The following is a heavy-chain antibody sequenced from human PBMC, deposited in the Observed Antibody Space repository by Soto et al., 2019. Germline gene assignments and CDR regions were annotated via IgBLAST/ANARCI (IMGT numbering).Heavy chain of an antibody. CDR3: ARDKDLQPTVWGF. Sequence: SETLSLTCTVSGDSMATGGHYYNWIRQVPGKGLEWIGYVYYSGATHYTPSLRARATISRDTSKNQFSLRLIPVTAADTALYYCARDKDLQPTVWGFWGQGIQVTVSP. V-gene: IGHV4-31*03. CDR1: GDSMATGGHY. D-gene: IGHD3-16*01. CDR2: VYYSGAT. J-gene: IGHJ4*02.